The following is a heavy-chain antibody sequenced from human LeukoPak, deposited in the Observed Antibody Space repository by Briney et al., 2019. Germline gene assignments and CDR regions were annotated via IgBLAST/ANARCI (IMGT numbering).Heavy chain of an antibody. Sequence: ASVKVSCTASGYTFTSYGISWVRQAPGQGLEWMGWISAYNGNTNYAQKLQGRVTMTTDTSTSTAYMELRSLRSDDTAVYYCARVLAAAGAFDYWGQGTLVTVSS. CDR2: ISAYNGNT. J-gene: IGHJ4*02. D-gene: IGHD6-13*01. CDR3: ARVLAAAGAFDY. V-gene: IGHV1-18*01. CDR1: GYTFTSYG.